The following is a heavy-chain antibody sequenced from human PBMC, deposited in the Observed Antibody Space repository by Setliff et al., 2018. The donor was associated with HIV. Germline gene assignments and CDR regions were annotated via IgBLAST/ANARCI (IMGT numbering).Heavy chain of an antibody. CDR3: ARERRGCTSNSCYVDAFDL. CDR1: GFTFTFSTYT. J-gene: IGHJ3*01. V-gene: IGHV3-21*01. D-gene: IGHD2-2*01. CDR2: INGDSTFI. Sequence: GESLKISCAASGFTFTFSTYTMNWVRQAPGKGLEWVSSINGDSTFIYYADSVKGRFTISRDNAKNSLYLQMNSLRAEDTAVYYCARERRGCTSNSCYVDAFDLWGQGTMVTVSS.